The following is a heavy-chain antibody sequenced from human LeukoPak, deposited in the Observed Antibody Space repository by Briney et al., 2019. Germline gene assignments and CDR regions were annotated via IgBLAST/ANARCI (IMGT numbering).Heavy chain of an antibody. CDR1: GITFTTYG. J-gene: IGHJ4*02. CDR2: ISRDGTKK. D-gene: IGHD2-15*01. Sequence: GRSLSLSCAASGITFTTYGMHSVRQAPGKGLEWVALISRDGTKKYYGDSVKGRFTVSRDNSKNTLHLQMNSLRVEDMAVYYCAKDGDCRGGRCYSNYFDRWGQGTLVTVSS. V-gene: IGHV3-30*18. CDR3: AKDGDCRGGRCYSNYFDR.